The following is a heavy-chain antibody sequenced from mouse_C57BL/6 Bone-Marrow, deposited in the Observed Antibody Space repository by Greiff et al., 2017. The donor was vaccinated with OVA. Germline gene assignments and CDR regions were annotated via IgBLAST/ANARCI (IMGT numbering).Heavy chain of an antibody. J-gene: IGHJ2*01. CDR2: INPSTGGT. CDR1: GYSFTGYY. Sequence: VQLQQSGPELVKPGASVKISCKASGYSFTGYYMNWVKQSPEKSLEWIGEINPSTGGTTYNQKFKAKATLTVDKSSSTAYMQLKSLTSEYSAVYYCARRALYYDYDGDYWGKGTTLTVAS. D-gene: IGHD2-4*01. CDR3: ARRALYYDYDGDY. V-gene: IGHV1-42*01.